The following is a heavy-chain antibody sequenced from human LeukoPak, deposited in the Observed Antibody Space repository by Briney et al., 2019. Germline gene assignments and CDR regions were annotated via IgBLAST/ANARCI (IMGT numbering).Heavy chain of an antibody. CDR3: ARLGDITMVRGVIITAAFDI. V-gene: IGHV5-51*01. CDR1: GYSFTSYW. J-gene: IGHJ3*02. D-gene: IGHD3-10*01. Sequence: GESLKISCKGSGYSFTSYWIGWVRQMPGKGLEWMGIIYPGDSDTRYSPSFQGQVTISAHKSISTAYLQWSSLKASDTAMYYCARLGDITMVRGVIITAAFDIWGQGTMVTVSS. CDR2: IYPGDSDT.